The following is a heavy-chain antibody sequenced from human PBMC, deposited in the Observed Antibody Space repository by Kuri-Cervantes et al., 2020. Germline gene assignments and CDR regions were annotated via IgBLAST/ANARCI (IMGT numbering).Heavy chain of an antibody. V-gene: IGHV4-59*01. CDR1: GGSISSYY. CDR3: ARSPYCSSTSCSAFDI. Sequence: ESLKISCTVSGGSISSYYWSWIRQPPGKGLEWIGYIYYSGSTNYNPSLKSRVTISVDTSKNQFSLKLSSVTAADTAVYYCARSPYCSSTSCSAFDIWGQGTMVTVSS. J-gene: IGHJ3*02. CDR2: IYYSGST. D-gene: IGHD2-2*01.